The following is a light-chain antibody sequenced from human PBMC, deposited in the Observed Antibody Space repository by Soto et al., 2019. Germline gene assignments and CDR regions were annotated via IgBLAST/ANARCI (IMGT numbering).Light chain of an antibody. CDR1: SSNIGSNT. Sequence: QSVVTQPPSASGNPGQRVTISCSGSSSNIGSNTVNWYQQLPGTAPKLLIYSNNQRPSGVPDRFSGSKSGTSASLAISGLQSEDEADYYCAAWDDSLNGFWVFGGGTKVTVL. J-gene: IGLJ3*02. CDR3: AAWDDSLNGFWV. CDR2: SNN. V-gene: IGLV1-44*01.